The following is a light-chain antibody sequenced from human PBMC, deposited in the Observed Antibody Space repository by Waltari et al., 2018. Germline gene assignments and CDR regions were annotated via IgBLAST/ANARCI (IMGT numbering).Light chain of an antibody. V-gene: IGLV1-51*01. CDR3: ATWDNSLTAVV. J-gene: IGLJ2*01. CDR2: DNY. Sequence: QSVFTQPPSVPAAPGQSVTISCSGSSSTIGHPFVSWYPQLPGATPKPLIYDNYKRPSGIPDRFSASKSGTSATLDITGLQIGDEADYYCATWDNSLTAVVFGGGTKLTVL. CDR1: SSTIGHPF.